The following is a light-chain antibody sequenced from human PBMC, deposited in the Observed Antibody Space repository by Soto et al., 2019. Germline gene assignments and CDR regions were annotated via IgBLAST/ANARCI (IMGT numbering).Light chain of an antibody. CDR2: GAS. Sequence: EVVMTQSPATLSVSPGERATLSCRASQSVNNNLAWYQQRPGQAPTLLISGASTRAAGIPDRFSGSGSGTEFTLTISSLEPEDFAVYYCQQRSNWLFTFGPGTKVDIK. CDR1: QSVNNN. J-gene: IGKJ3*01. V-gene: IGKV3-15*01. CDR3: QQRSNWLFT.